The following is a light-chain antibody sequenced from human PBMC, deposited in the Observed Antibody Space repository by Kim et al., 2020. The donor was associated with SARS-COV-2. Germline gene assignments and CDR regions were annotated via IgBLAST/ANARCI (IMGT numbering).Light chain of an antibody. CDR1: PSVSSSY. J-gene: IGKJ2*01. V-gene: IGKV3-20*01. CDR2: GAS. Sequence: PGEKDTVSGRASPSVSSSYLAWYQQQAGQAPRLLIYGASSRATGIPDRLSGTGSGPDFTLTISRLEHEDFAVYYCQQYGSSPRTYTFGQGTKLEI. CDR3: QQYGSSPRTYT.